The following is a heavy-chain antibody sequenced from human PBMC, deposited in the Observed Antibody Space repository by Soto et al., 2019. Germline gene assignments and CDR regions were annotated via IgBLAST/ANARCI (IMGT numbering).Heavy chain of an antibody. CDR3: ARAMYSSKTDFDY. V-gene: IGHV3-11*01. CDR1: GITFSYYY. Sequence: GGSLRLSCVASGITFSYYYMSWFRQSPGKGLEWVSYISSGSSTISYSDSVKGRFTISRDSAKNSLYLQMNSLRAEDTAVYYCARAMYSSKTDFDYWGQGTLVTVSS. CDR2: ISSGSSTI. J-gene: IGHJ4*02. D-gene: IGHD6-13*01.